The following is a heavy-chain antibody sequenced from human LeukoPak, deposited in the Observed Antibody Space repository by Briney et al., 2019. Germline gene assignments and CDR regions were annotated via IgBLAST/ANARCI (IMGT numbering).Heavy chain of an antibody. CDR2: ISCSGGGT. V-gene: IGHV3-23*01. D-gene: IGHD5-12*01. CDR3: AKSVTQWQREFAC. CDR1: GFTLSNYG. J-gene: IGHJ4*02. Sequence: PGGSLRLSCAASGFTLSNYGMSWVRQAAGKGLEWVSDISCSGGGTYYADSVKGRLTISRYNSKNTLYLQMNSLRAEDTAVYYCAKSVTQWQREFACWGQGTLVTVSS.